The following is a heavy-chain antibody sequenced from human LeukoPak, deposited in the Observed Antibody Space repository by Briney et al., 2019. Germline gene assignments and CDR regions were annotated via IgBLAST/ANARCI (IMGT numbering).Heavy chain of an antibody. CDR2: IYSDGSSR. V-gene: IGHV3-74*01. CDR3: ASAAAHRIAAGGDY. D-gene: IGHD6-13*01. J-gene: IGHJ4*02. Sequence: PGGSLRLSCAASGFTFSNYWMHWVRQAPGKGLVWVSRIYSDGSSRSDAASVEGLSTISRDNAKNTLYLQMNSLRAEDTAVYYCASAAAHRIAAGGDYWGQGTLVTVSS. CDR1: GFTFSNYW.